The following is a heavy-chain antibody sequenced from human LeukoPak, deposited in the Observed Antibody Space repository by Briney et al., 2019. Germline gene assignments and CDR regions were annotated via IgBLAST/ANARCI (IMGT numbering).Heavy chain of an antibody. D-gene: IGHD3-22*01. V-gene: IGHV3-48*01. CDR3: AKDLGYDSSQFFDY. CDR1: GFSFSSYN. Sequence: GGSLRLSCGASGFSFSSYNIHWVRQAPGKGLEWLSSISSSGRPVYYSDSVKGRFSISRDDAKDSLHLQMNSLRAEDTALYYCAKDLGYDSSQFFDYWGQGTLVTVSS. CDR2: ISSSGRPV. J-gene: IGHJ4*02.